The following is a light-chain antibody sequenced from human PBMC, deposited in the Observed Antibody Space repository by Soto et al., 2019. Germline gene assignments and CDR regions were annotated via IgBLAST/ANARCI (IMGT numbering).Light chain of an antibody. CDR1: STNRGDNY. J-gene: IGLJ3*02. V-gene: IGLV1-47*01. CDR2: TNN. CDR3: AAWDDSLSGWV. Sequence: QSVLTQPPSVSAAPGQRVSISGSGTSTNRGDNYVYWYQESPGTAPKLLIYTNNQGPSGAPDRFSGSNSATSASLAIGGLRSEDEADYYCAAWDDSLSGWVFGGGTK.